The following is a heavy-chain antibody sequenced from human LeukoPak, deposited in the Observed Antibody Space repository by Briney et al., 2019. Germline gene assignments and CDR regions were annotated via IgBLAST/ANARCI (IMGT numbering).Heavy chain of an antibody. V-gene: IGHV3-30*02. CDR2: IRSDGSNK. D-gene: IGHD1-26*01. J-gene: IGHJ3*01. Sequence: AGGSLRLSCAGSGFSFSSYGMHWVRQAPGKGLEWMAFIRSDGSNKYYADSVKGRFTISRDNSKNTLYLQMNSLRAEDTAVYYCARDRSSGTFDSFGVWGPGTMVYVSS. CDR1: GFSFSSYG. CDR3: ARDRSSGTFDSFGV.